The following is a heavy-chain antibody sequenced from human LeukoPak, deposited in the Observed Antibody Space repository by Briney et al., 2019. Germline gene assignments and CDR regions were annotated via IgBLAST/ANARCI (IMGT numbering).Heavy chain of an antibody. CDR3: ARELHPILYSSSWYRWFDP. D-gene: IGHD6-13*01. V-gene: IGHV1-69*05. CDR1: GGTFSSYA. J-gene: IGHJ5*02. Sequence: AASVKVSCKASGGTFSSYAISWVRQAPGQGLEWMGGIIPIFGTANYAQKFQGRVTITTDESTSTAYMELSSLRSEDTAVYYCARELHPILYSSSWYRWFDPWGQGTLVTVSS. CDR2: IIPIFGTA.